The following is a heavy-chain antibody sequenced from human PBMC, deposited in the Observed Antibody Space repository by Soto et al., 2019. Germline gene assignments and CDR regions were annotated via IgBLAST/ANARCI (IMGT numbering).Heavy chain of an antibody. CDR2: IWYDGSNK. V-gene: IGHV3-33*01. J-gene: IGHJ6*02. Sequence: PGGSLRLSCAASGFTFSSYGMHWVRQAPGKGLEWVAVIWYDGSNKYYADSVKGRFTISRDNSKNTLYLQMNSLRAEDTAVYYCARAPYYDFWSGHTGYYGMDVWGQGTTVTVSS. CDR1: GFTFSSYG. D-gene: IGHD3-3*01. CDR3: ARAPYYDFWSGHTGYYGMDV.